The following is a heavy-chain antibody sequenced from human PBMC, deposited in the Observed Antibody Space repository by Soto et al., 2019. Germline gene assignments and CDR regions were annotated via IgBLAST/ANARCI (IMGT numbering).Heavy chain of an antibody. V-gene: IGHV3-48*03. Sequence: LRLSCAASGFTFSSYEMNWVRQAPGRGLEWVSYISSSGSTIYYADSVKGRFTISRDNAKNSLYLQMNSLRAEDTAVYYCARDLRYYDSSGYYNWFDPWGQGTLVTVSS. J-gene: IGHJ5*02. CDR1: GFTFSSYE. CDR3: ARDLRYYDSSGYYNWFDP. CDR2: ISSSGSTI. D-gene: IGHD3-22*01.